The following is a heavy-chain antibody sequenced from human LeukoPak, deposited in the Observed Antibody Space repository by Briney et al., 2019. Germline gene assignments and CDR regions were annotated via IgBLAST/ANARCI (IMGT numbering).Heavy chain of an antibody. CDR2: FDPEDGET. D-gene: IGHD3-22*01. CDR1: GYTLTELS. Sequence: ASVKVSCKVSGYTLTELSMHWVRQAPGKGLEWMGGFDPEDGETIYAQKFQGRVTMTEDTSTDTAYMELSSLRSEDMAVYYCATTSYDSSGYYYPVFGYWGQGTLVTVSS. V-gene: IGHV1-24*01. J-gene: IGHJ4*02. CDR3: ATTSYDSSGYYYPVFGY.